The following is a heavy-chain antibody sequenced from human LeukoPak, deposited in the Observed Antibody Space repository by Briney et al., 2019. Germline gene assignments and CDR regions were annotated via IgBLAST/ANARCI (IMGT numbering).Heavy chain of an antibody. D-gene: IGHD3-22*01. J-gene: IGHJ4*02. V-gene: IGHV3-7*04. CDR2: IKQDGSEK. Sequence: GSLRLSCAASGFTFSSYWMSWVRQAPGKGLEWVANIKQDGSEKYYVDSVKGRFTISRDNAKNSLYLQMNSLRAEDTAVYYCAGGGYDSSGYRDYWGQGTLVTVSS. CDR3: AGGGYDSSGYRDY. CDR1: GFTFSSYW.